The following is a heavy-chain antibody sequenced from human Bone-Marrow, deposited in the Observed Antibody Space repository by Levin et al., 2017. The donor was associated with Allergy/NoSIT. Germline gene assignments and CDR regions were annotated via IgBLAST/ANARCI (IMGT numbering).Heavy chain of an antibody. CDR2: IWYNGMTE. D-gene: IGHD3-3*01. Sequence: GESLKISCAASGFTFTTYGIHWVRQAPGKGLEWLAVIWYNGMTEYYADSAKGRFTISKDNSKSTLYLEMSRLTADDTGVYYCARAPVIRFDFDLWGQGTLVTVSS. J-gene: IGHJ4*02. CDR1: GFTFTTYG. V-gene: IGHV3-33*01. CDR3: ARAPVIRFDFDL.